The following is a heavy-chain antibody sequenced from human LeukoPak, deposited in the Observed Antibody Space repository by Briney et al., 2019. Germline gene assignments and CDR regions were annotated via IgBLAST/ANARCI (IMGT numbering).Heavy chain of an antibody. CDR2: IGWNSGSI. Sequence: GGSLRLSCAASGFTFDDYAMHWVRQAPGKGLEWVSGIGWNSGSIGYADSVKGRFTISRDNAKNSLYLQMNSLRAEDTALYYCAKEASDYYDSSGYFRAAFDIWGQGTMVTVSS. CDR3: AKEASDYYDSSGYFRAAFDI. CDR1: GFTFDDYA. V-gene: IGHV3-9*01. D-gene: IGHD3-22*01. J-gene: IGHJ3*02.